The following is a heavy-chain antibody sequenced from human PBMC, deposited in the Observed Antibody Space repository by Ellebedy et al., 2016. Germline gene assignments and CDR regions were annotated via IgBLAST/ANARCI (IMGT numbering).Heavy chain of an antibody. CDR3: ARHGGVGAKGYFQH. CDR2: IYYTWSA. V-gene: IGHV4-39*01. Sequence: GSLRLSCTVPGGSITSTIYYWGWIRQPPGKGLEWIGTIYYTWSAYYNPSLKSRVAITVDTSKNQFSLKVISVTAADTAMYYCARHGGVGAKGYFQHWGQGTLVTVSS. J-gene: IGHJ1*01. D-gene: IGHD1-26*01. CDR1: GGSITSTIYY.